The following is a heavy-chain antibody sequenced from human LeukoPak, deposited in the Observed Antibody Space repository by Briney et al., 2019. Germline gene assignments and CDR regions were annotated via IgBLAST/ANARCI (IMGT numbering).Heavy chain of an antibody. CDR2: IYYSGST. Sequence: KTSETLSLTCAVYGGSFSGYCWGWIRQPPGKGLEWIGSIYYSGSTYYNPSLKSRVTISVDTSRNEFSLQVRSVTAADTAVYYCARRGITYSTSCFEYWGQGTLVTVSS. CDR1: GGSFSGYC. V-gene: IGHV4-39*01. J-gene: IGHJ4*02. CDR3: ARRGITYSTSCFEY. D-gene: IGHD6-13*01.